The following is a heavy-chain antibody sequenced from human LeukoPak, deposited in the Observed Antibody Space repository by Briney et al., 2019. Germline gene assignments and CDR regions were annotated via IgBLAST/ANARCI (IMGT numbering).Heavy chain of an antibody. Sequence: GGSLRLSCAASGFTFDDYAMHWVRQAPGKGLEWVSGISWNSGSIGYADSVKGQFTISRDNAKNSLYLQMNSLRAEDTALYYCAKYTDSSGYYYGAYDYWGQGTLVTVSS. D-gene: IGHD3-22*01. CDR1: GFTFDDYA. J-gene: IGHJ4*02. CDR2: ISWNSGSI. V-gene: IGHV3-9*01. CDR3: AKYTDSSGYYYGAYDY.